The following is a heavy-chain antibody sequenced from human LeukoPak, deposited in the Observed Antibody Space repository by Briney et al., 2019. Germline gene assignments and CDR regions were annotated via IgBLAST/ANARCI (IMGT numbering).Heavy chain of an antibody. J-gene: IGHJ4*02. Sequence: SLRLSCAASGFTFDDYAMHWVRQAPGKGLEWVSGISWNSGSIGYVDSVKGRFTISRDNAKNSLYLQMNSLRAEDTALYYCARLEDYDILTGFDYWGQGTLVTVSS. CDR1: GFTFDDYA. CDR2: ISWNSGSI. D-gene: IGHD3-9*01. V-gene: IGHV3-9*01. CDR3: ARLEDYDILTGFDY.